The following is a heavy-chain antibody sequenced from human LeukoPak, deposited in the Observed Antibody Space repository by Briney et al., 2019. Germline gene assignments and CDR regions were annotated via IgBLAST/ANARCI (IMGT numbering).Heavy chain of an antibody. CDR2: IYYSGST. Sequence: SETLSLTCTVSGGSISSYNWSWIRQPPGKGLEWIGYIYYSGSTNYNPSLKSRVTISVDTSKNQFPLKLSSVTAADTAVYYCARENIVVVPAARIDWFDPWGQGTLVTVSS. CDR3: ARENIVVVPAARIDWFDP. J-gene: IGHJ5*02. CDR1: GGSISSYN. D-gene: IGHD2-2*01. V-gene: IGHV4-59*01.